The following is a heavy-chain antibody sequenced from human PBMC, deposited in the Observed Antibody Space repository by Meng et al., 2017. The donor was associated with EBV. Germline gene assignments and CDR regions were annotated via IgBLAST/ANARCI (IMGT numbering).Heavy chain of an antibody. CDR1: GYTFTRYD. J-gene: IGHJ5*02. D-gene: IGHD3-10*01. CDR3: ARDVYGSGTYRSDP. CDR2: MNPDSGDT. V-gene: IGHV1-8*01. Sequence: QVQLVQSGAGVKKPGASVKVSCKASGYTFTRYDINWVRQAPGQGLEWMGWMNPDSGDTGYAQKFQGRVTMTRDTSINAAYMDLSNLKSEDTALYYCARDVYGSGTYRSDPWGQGTLVTVSS.